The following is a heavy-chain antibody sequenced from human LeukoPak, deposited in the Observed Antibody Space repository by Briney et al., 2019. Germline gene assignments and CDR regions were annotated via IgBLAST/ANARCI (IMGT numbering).Heavy chain of an antibody. CDR1: GFSFRDFW. V-gene: IGHV3-7*01. Sequence: AGGSLRLSCAASGFSFRDFWMTWVRQAPGKGLEWVANINQGGSVKYYVDSVKGRFTISRDDAESSLYVQMNSLRDEDTAVYYCARFGYSGWSLEYWGQGTLVTVSS. D-gene: IGHD5-12*01. CDR3: ARFGYSGWSLEY. CDR2: INQGGSVK. J-gene: IGHJ4*02.